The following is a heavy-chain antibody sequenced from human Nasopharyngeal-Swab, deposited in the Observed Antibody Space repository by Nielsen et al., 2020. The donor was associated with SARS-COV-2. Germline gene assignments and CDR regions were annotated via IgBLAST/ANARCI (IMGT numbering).Heavy chain of an antibody. J-gene: IGHJ3*02. V-gene: IGHV3-7*01. CDR3: ASFYTVTTDDAFDI. D-gene: IGHD4-17*01. Sequence: GESLKISCAASGFTFTKDWMSWVLQAPGKGLEWVANIKPDGSEKYYVDSVEGRFTISRDNAKNSLYLQMNSLRAEDTALYYCASFYTVTTDDAFDIWGQGTMVTVSS. CDR2: IKPDGSEK. CDR1: GFTFTKDW.